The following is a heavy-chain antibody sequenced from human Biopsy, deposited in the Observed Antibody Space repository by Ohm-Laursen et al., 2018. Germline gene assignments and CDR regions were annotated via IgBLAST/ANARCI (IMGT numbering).Heavy chain of an antibody. Sequence: GTLSLTCAVDGGSFSGYDWTWIRQPPGKGLEWVGEFSHTGTTIYNPSLKSRLTISVDTSKNQFSLRLSSVTAADTAVYYCASLGRYCSGENCYGIDYWGQGTLVTVSS. D-gene: IGHD2-15*01. CDR1: GGSFSGYD. CDR2: FSHTGTT. J-gene: IGHJ4*02. V-gene: IGHV4-34*01. CDR3: ASLGRYCSGENCYGIDY.